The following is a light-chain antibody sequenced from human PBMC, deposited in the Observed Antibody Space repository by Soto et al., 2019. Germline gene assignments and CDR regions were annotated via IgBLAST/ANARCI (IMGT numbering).Light chain of an antibody. CDR2: GAS. V-gene: IGKV3-15*01. CDR3: QQYNNWPPSIT. Sequence: VMTHSPATLSVSPWERATLSCRASESVSSNLAWYQQRPGQAPRLLIYGASTRATDTPVRFRGSGSGTEFTLTISSLQSEDFAVYYCQQYNNWPPSITFGQGTKVDIK. CDR1: ESVSSN. J-gene: IGKJ2*01.